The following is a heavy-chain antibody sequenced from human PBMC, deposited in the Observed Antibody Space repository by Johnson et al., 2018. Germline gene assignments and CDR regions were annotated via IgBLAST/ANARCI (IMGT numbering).Heavy chain of an antibody. Sequence: VQLQESGGGLVQPGGSLRLSCAASGFTFSSYWMHWVRQAPGKGLEWVSDISGSGGSTYYADSVKGRFTISRDNSKNTLYLQMNTLRVEDTALYYSVKDHGDPRLYGWCLHWGQGTLVTVAS. CDR1: GFTFSSYW. CDR2: ISGSGGST. J-gene: IGHJ1*01. CDR3: VKDHGDPRLYGWCLH. V-gene: IGHV3-23*01. D-gene: IGHD2-21*01.